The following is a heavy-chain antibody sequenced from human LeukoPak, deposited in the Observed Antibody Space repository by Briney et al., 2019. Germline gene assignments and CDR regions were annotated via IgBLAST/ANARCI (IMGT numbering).Heavy chain of an antibody. D-gene: IGHD3-22*01. CDR2: IWYDGSNK. Sequence: GGSLRLSCAASGFTFSSYGMPWVRQAPGKGLEWVAVIWYDGSNKYYADSVKGRFTISRDNSKNTLYLQMSSLRAEDTAVYYCAKENYYYDSSGLAGFDYWGQGTLVTVSS. V-gene: IGHV3-33*06. CDR1: GFTFSSYG. J-gene: IGHJ4*02. CDR3: AKENYYYDSSGLAGFDY.